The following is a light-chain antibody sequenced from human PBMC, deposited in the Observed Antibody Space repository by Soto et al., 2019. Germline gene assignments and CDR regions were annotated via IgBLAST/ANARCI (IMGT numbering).Light chain of an antibody. CDR1: QSVSSN. V-gene: IGKV3-15*01. Sequence: EIVMTQSPATLSVSPGERATLSCRASQSVSSNLAWYQQKPGQAPRLLIYGASTRATGIPARFSGSGSGTEFTLTISSLQSEDFAVYYCKQYNNWPRTFGQGTKVE. CDR3: KQYNNWPRT. J-gene: IGKJ1*01. CDR2: GAS.